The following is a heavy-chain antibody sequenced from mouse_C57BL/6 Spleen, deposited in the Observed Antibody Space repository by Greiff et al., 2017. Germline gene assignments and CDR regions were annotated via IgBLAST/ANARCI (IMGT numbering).Heavy chain of an antibody. V-gene: IGHV5-9*01. D-gene: IGHD1-1*01. CDR3: ARHYYGSGDAMDY. Sequence: EVQVVESGGGLVKPGGSLKLSCAASGFTFSSYTMSWVRQTPEKRLEWVATISGGGGNTYYPDRVKGRFTISRANAKNTLYLQMSSLRSEDTALYYCARHYYGSGDAMDYWGQGTSVTVSS. CDR2: ISGGGGNT. CDR1: GFTFSSYT. J-gene: IGHJ4*01.